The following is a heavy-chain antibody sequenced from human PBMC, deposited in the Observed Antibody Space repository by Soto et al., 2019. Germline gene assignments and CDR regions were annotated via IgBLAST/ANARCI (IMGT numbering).Heavy chain of an antibody. D-gene: IGHD3-9*01. V-gene: IGHV4-39*01. J-gene: IGHJ4*02. CDR3: ARRHFDWPYFDY. CDR1: GGSISSSSYY. Sequence: SETLSLTCTVSGGSISSSSYYWGWIRQPPGKGLEWIGSIYYSGSTYYNPSLKSRVTISVDTSKNQFSLKLSSVTAADTAVYYCARRHFDWPYFDYWGQGTLVTVSS. CDR2: IYYSGST.